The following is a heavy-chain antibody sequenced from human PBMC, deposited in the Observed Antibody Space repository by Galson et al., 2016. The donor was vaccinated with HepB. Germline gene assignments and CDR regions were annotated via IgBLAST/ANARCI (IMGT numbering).Heavy chain of an antibody. CDR1: GLTFSNHA. J-gene: IGHJ4*02. Sequence: SLRLSCAASGLTFSNHAMTWVRQAPGKGLEWVSAISGGGGLTHYADSVRGRFTISRDNSKNTLYLQMNSLRVEDTAIYYCAKGHQGVSYSACFDIWGQGTLVTVS. CDR3: AKGHQGVSYSACFDI. D-gene: IGHD2-8*01. CDR2: ISGGGGLT. V-gene: IGHV3-23*01.